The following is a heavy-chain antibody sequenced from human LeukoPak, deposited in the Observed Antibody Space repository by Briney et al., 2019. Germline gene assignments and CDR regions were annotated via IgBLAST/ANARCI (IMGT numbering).Heavy chain of an antibody. Sequence: GGSLRLSCAASRFTFSNYWMTWVRQAPGKELEWVANIKEDGSKKNYVDSVKGRFTISRDNARNSLYLQMNSLRAEDTAVYYCATPLDYYDSSGYHQGGDWGQGTLVTVSS. V-gene: IGHV3-7*03. J-gene: IGHJ4*02. D-gene: IGHD3-22*01. CDR3: ATPLDYYDSSGYHQGGD. CDR1: RFTFSNYW. CDR2: IKEDGSKK.